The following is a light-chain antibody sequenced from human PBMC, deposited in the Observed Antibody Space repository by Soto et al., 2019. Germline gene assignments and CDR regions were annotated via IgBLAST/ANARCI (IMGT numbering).Light chain of an antibody. J-gene: IGKJ1*01. CDR3: QQSGSSPPT. CDR1: ESVSSKF. Sequence: ESGLTQSPCTLALSTVKRAAVPCRGSESVSSKFLAWYQQKPGQAPRLLIYAASNRATGIPDRFSGSGSGTDFTLTISRLEPEDFAVYYCQQSGSSPPTFGQGPKVDI. V-gene: IGKV3-20*01. CDR2: AAS.